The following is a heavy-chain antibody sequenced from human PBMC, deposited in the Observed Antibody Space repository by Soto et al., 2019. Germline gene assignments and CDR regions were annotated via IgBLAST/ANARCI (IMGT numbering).Heavy chain of an antibody. D-gene: IGHD1-1*01. CDR3: ARDGATTGSVFLDY. J-gene: IGHJ4*02. CDR2: ISYSGST. V-gene: IGHV4-59*01. Sequence: QVQLQESGLGLVKPSETLSLTCTVSGGSISGYFWTWIRQPPGKGLEWVGYISYSGSTNYNSSLKSRVTMSIDTSKNQFSLRLTSVTAADTAVYYCARDGATTGSVFLDYWGQGTLVTVSS. CDR1: GGSISGYF.